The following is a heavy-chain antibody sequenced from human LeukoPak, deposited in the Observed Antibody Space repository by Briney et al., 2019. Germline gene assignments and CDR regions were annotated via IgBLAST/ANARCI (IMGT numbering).Heavy chain of an antibody. CDR2: ISGSGGST. J-gene: IGHJ3*02. CDR3: AKDVDGAYCGGDCYGAFDI. D-gene: IGHD2-21*02. Sequence: GRSLRLSCAASGFTFSSYAMHWVRQAPGKGLEWVSAISGSGGSTYYADSVKGRFTISRDNSKNTLYLQMNSLRAEDTAVYYCAKDVDGAYCGGDCYGAFDIWGQGTMVTVSS. V-gene: IGHV3-23*01. CDR1: GFTFSSYA.